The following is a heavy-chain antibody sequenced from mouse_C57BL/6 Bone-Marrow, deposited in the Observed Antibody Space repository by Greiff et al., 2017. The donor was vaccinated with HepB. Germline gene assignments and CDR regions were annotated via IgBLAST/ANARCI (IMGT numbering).Heavy chain of an antibody. D-gene: IGHD1-1*01. CDR3: ASYYCSSSHWYFDV. V-gene: IGHV14-2*01. J-gene: IGHJ1*03. Sequence: EVKLMESGAELVKPGASVKLSCTASGFNIKDYYMHWVKQRTEQGLEWIGRIDPEDGETKYAPKFQGQATITADTSSNTAYLQLSSLTSEDAAVYYGASYYCSSSHWYFDVWGTGTTVTVSS. CDR1: GFNIKDYY. CDR2: IDPEDGET.